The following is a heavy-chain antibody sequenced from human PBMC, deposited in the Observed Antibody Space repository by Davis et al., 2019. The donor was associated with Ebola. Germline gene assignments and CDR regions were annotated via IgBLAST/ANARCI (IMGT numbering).Heavy chain of an antibody. D-gene: IGHD2-21*02. V-gene: IGHV4-34*01. CDR3: ARNDGVVTGIFDS. J-gene: IGHJ4*02. CDR2: VNHRGST. Sequence: PSETLSLTCAVYDGPFSGYYWTWIRQSPGKGLEWIGEVNHRGSTNYNPSLKSRVTMSVDTSRKQFSLNLRSVTAADTAVFYCARNDGVVTGIFDSWGQGTLVTVSS. CDR1: DGPFSGYY.